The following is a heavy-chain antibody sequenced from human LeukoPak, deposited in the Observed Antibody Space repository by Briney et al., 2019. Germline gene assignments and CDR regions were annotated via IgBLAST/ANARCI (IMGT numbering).Heavy chain of an antibody. J-gene: IGHJ6*02. Sequence: GASVKVSCKASGYTFTSYEINWVRQATGQGLEWMGWMNPNSGNTNYAQKLQGRVTMTTDTSTSTAYMELRSLRFDDTAVYYCARDRYCSSTSCYTYYYYGMDVWGQGTTVTVSS. D-gene: IGHD2-2*02. CDR2: MNPNSGNT. CDR1: GYTFTSYE. CDR3: ARDRYCSSTSCYTYYYYGMDV. V-gene: IGHV1-18*01.